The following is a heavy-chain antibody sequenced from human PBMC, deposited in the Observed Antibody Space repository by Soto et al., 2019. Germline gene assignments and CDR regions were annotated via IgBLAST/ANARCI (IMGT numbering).Heavy chain of an antibody. J-gene: IGHJ4*02. CDR2: TRNKANSYTT. Sequence: PGGSLRLSCEGSGFTFSRHALHWVRQAPGKGLEWVGRTRNKANSYTTEYAASVKGRFTISRDDSKNSLYLQMNSLKTEDTAVYYCAVYRASSAYWGRGTLVTVSS. D-gene: IGHD6-19*01. V-gene: IGHV3-72*01. CDR1: GFTFSRHA. CDR3: AVYRASSAY.